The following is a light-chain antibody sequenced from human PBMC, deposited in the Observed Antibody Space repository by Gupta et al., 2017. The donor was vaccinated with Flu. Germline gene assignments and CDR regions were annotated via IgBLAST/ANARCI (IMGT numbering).Light chain of an antibody. CDR1: RSSLGAGYD. Sequence: QSVLTQPPSVSGAPGQRVTLSCPGRRSSLGAGYDVHWYQHLPGTAPKVVIYGSTDRPSGIPDRFSGSKSGTSASLVITGLQVDDEGDYYCQSYDSRLSAWVFGGGTKLSVL. J-gene: IGLJ3*02. V-gene: IGLV1-40*01. CDR2: GST. CDR3: QSYDSRLSAWV.